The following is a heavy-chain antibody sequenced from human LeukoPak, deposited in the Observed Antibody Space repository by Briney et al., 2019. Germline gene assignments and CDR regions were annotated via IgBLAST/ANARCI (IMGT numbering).Heavy chain of an antibody. CDR1: GGSISSNTYY. V-gene: IGHV4-39*01. CDR3: ARQEYSNSYFDY. CDR2: IYYSGST. Sequence: KPSETLSLTCTVSGGSISSNTYYWGWIRQPPGKGLEWIGSIYYSGSTNYNPSLKSPVTISVDTSKNQFSLKLSSVTAADTAVYYCARQEYSNSYFDYWVQGTLVTVSS. D-gene: IGHD2/OR15-2a*01. J-gene: IGHJ4*02.